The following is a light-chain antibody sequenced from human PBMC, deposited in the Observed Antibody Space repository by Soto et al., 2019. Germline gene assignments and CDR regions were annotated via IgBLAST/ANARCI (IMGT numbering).Light chain of an antibody. CDR3: QQYGSSLT. CDR1: QSVRNY. CDR2: GAS. V-gene: IGKV3-20*01. J-gene: IGKJ4*01. Sequence: IVLTQSAATLSLSPGQTATLCCRASQSVRNYLAWYQQKPGQAPRLLIYGASSRATGIPDRFSGSGSGTDFTLTISRLEPEDFAVYYCQQYGSSLTFGGGTKVDIK.